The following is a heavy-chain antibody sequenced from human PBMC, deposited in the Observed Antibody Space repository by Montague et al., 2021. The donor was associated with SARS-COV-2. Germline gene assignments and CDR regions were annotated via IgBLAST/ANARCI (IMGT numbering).Heavy chain of an antibody. J-gene: IGHJ6*02. D-gene: IGHD2-2*01. CDR1: GGSFSGYY. CDR3: ARGAVVVPAATEDYYYYYGMDV. Sequence: SETLSLTCAVYGGSFSGYYWSWIRQPPGKGPEWIGEINHSGSTNYNPSLKSRVTISVDTSKNQFSLKLSSVTAADTAVYYCARGAVVVPAATEDYYYYYGMDVWGQGTTVTVSS. CDR2: INHSGST. V-gene: IGHV4-34*01.